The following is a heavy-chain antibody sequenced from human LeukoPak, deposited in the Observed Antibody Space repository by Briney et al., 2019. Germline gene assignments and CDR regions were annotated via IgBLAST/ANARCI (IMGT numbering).Heavy chain of an antibody. CDR1: GFTFDDYA. CDR3: AKGKAAGTAYYYYYGMDV. V-gene: IGHV3-9*01. CDR2: ISWNSGSI. J-gene: IGHJ6*02. Sequence: PGRSLSLSCAASGFTFDDYAMHWVRQAPGKGLEWVSGISWNSGSIGYADSVKGRFTISRDNAKNSLYLQMNSLRAEDTALYYCAKGKAAGTAYYYYYGMDVWGQGTTVTVSS. D-gene: IGHD6-13*01.